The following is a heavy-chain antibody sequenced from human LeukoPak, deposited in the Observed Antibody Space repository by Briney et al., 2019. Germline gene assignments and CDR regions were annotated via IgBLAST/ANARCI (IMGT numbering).Heavy chain of an antibody. D-gene: IGHD3-22*01. CDR2: ISYDGSNK. CDR1: GFTFSSYA. J-gene: IGHJ4*02. V-gene: IGHV3-30-3*01. Sequence: GGSLRLSCAASGFTFSSYAMHWVRQAPGKGLEWVAVISYDGSNKYYADSVQGRFTISRDNARNSLYLQMNSLRAEDTALYYCAKGNSYDSSGLPFDYWGQGTLVTVSS. CDR3: AKGNSYDSSGLPFDY.